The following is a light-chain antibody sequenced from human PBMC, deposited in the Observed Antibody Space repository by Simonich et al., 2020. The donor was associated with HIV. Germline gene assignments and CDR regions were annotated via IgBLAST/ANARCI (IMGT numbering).Light chain of an antibody. CDR2: EAS. CDR1: QSIDNW. V-gene: IGKV1-5*03. J-gene: IGKJ2*01. CDR3: QQYNSYSPYT. Sequence: DIQMTQSPSSVSASVGDRVTITCRASQSIDNWLAWYQQKPGKAPKLLIYEASSLQSGVPSRFSGSGSGTEFTLTISSLQPDDFATYYCQQYNSYSPYTFGQGTKLEIK.